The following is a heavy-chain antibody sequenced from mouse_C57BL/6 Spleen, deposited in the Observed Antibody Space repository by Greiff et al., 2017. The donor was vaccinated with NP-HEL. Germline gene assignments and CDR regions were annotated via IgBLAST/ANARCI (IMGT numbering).Heavy chain of an antibody. Sequence: VQLQQPGTELVKPGASVKLSCKASGYTFTSYWMHWVKQRPGQGLEWIGNINPSNGRTNYNEKFKSKATLTVDKSSSTAYMQLSSLTSEDSAVYYCARNYYGSSYVDAMDYWGQGTSVTVSS. CDR3: ARNYYGSSYVDAMDY. D-gene: IGHD1-1*01. V-gene: IGHV1-53*01. CDR1: GYTFTSYW. CDR2: INPSNGRT. J-gene: IGHJ4*01.